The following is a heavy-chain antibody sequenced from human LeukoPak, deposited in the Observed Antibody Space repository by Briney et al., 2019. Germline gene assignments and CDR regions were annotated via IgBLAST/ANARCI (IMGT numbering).Heavy chain of an antibody. J-gene: IGHJ4*02. CDR2: IDGSGSS. D-gene: IGHD6-13*01. Sequence: SETLSLTCTVSGYSISSGYLWGWIRQPPGKGLEWIGSIDGSGSSYYNPSLKSRVIISVDTSRNQFSLKMTSVTAADTAVYYCARGRYLTTLGGAAAGFLDSWGQRTLVTVSS. CDR1: GYSISSGYL. V-gene: IGHV4-38-2*02. CDR3: ARGRYLTTLGGAAAGFLDS.